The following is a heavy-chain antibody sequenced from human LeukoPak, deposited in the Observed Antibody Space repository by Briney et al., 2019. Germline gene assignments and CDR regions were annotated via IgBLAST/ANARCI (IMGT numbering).Heavy chain of an antibody. D-gene: IGHD4-17*01. V-gene: IGHV4-34*01. CDR3: ARVGHPTQRRVLSTVTVPTAGAFDI. Sequence: SETVSLTCAVYGGSFNDYYWGWIRQPPGKGLEWIGEINHSGSTKYNPSMKSRVTISVDTSKNQFSLRLNSVTAADTAIYYCARVGHPTQRRVLSTVTVPTAGAFDIWGQGT. CDR1: GGSFNDYY. J-gene: IGHJ3*02. CDR2: INHSGST.